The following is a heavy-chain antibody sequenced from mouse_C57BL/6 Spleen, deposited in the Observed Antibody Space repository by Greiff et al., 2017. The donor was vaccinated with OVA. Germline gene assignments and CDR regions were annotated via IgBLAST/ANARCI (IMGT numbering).Heavy chain of an antibody. J-gene: IGHJ1*03. CDR2: LDPSDSYT. Sequence: QVQLQQPGAELVKPGASVKLSCKASGSTFTSYWMQWVQQRPGQGLEWIGELDPSDSYTNYNQKFKGKATLTVDTSSSTAYMQLSSLTSEDSAVYYCARSYYGSSYWYFDVWGTGTTVTVSS. CDR1: GSTFTSYW. V-gene: IGHV1-50*01. CDR3: ARSYYGSSYWYFDV. D-gene: IGHD1-1*01.